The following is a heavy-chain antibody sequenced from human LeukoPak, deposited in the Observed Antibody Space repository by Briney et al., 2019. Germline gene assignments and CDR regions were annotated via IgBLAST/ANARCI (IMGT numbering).Heavy chain of an antibody. CDR1: EFSSYS. V-gene: IGHV3-48*01. D-gene: IGHD3-10*01. Sequence: PGGSLRLSCAASEFSSYSMNWVRQAPGKGLGWVSYISSSSSTIYYADSVKGRFTISRDNAKNSLYLQMNSLRAEDTAVYYCAKDLRVSLGARNQDYWGQGTLVTVSS. J-gene: IGHJ4*02. CDR3: AKDLRVSLGARNQDY. CDR2: ISSSSSTI.